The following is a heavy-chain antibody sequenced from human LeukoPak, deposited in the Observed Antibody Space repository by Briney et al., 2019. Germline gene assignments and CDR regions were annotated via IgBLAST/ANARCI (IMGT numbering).Heavy chain of an antibody. D-gene: IGHD3-3*01. CDR3: ARDQRALGFLAWFPAWAFDI. Sequence: GGSLRLSCAASGFTFSSYAMHWVRQAPGKGLEWVAVISYDGSNKYYADSVKGRFTISRDNSKNTLYLQMNSLRAEDTAVYYCARDQRALGFLAWFPAWAFDIWGQGTVVTVSS. J-gene: IGHJ3*02. CDR1: GFTFSSYA. CDR2: ISYDGSNK. V-gene: IGHV3-30-3*01.